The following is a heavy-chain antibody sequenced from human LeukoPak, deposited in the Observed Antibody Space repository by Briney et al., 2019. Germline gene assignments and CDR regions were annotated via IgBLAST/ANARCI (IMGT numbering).Heavy chain of an antibody. J-gene: IGHJ4*02. V-gene: IGHV3-53*01. Sequence: GGSLRLSCAASGFTFSSYGMHWVRQAPGKGLEWVSVIYSGGSTYYAASVKGRFTISRDNSKNTLYLQMNSLRAEDTAVYYCWRDLIAVAGISCDYWGQGTLVTVSS. CDR2: IYSGGST. CDR3: WRDLIAVAGISCDY. CDR1: GFTFSSYG. D-gene: IGHD6-19*01.